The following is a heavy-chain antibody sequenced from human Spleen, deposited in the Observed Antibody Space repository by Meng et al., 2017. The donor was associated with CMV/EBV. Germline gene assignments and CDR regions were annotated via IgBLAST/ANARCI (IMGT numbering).Heavy chain of an antibody. CDR2: IKQDGSEK. CDR1: GFTFSSYW. Sequence: GESLKISWAASGFTFSSYWMSWVRQAPGKGLEWVAKIKQDGSEKYYVDSVKGRFTISRDNAKNSLHLQMNNLRAEDTAVYYCVRSPGYCSNTNCYSNHFDYWGQGALVTVSS. J-gene: IGHJ4*02. V-gene: IGHV3-7*01. CDR3: VRSPGYCSNTNCYSNHFDY. D-gene: IGHD2-2*01.